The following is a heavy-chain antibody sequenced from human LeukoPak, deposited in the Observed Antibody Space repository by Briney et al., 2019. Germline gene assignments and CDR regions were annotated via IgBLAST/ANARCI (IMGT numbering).Heavy chain of an antibody. D-gene: IGHD1-26*01. Sequence: GGSLRLSCAASGFTFSTYAMSWVRQAPGKGLEWVSTISGSGASTYYADSAKGRFTISRDNFKNTMYLQMNSLRAEDTVLYYCAKDIGARPYYFDYWGQGTLVTVSS. CDR3: AKDIGARPYYFDY. V-gene: IGHV3-23*01. CDR2: ISGSGAST. J-gene: IGHJ4*02. CDR1: GFTFSTYA.